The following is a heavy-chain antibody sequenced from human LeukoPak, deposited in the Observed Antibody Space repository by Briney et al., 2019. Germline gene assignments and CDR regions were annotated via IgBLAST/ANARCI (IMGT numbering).Heavy chain of an antibody. CDR2: FDPEDGET. V-gene: IGHV1-24*01. D-gene: IGHD3-10*01. CDR3: AREGYGSGSYRQFYYYYYYMDV. CDR1: GYTLTELS. Sequence: ASVKVSCKVSGYTLTELSMHWVRQAPGKGLEWMGGFDPEDGETIYAQKFQGRVTMTEDTSTDTAYMELSSLRSEDTAVYYCAREGYGSGSYRQFYYYYYYMDVWGKGTTVTISS. J-gene: IGHJ6*03.